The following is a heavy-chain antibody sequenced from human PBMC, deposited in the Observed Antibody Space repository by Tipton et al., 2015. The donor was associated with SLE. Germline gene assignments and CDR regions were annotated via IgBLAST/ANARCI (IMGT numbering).Heavy chain of an antibody. Sequence: LRLSCNVSPGSFSNENFYWSWVRQPAGRGLEWIGRIYNTGSTSYSPSLKSRVTVSLDTSKNQFSLRLTSVTAADTAVYYCASSLGNCAGGTCYLDGDAFQIWGQGTMVTVSS. CDR1: PGSFSNENFY. J-gene: IGHJ3*02. D-gene: IGHD2-15*01. V-gene: IGHV4-61*02. CDR2: IYNTGST. CDR3: ASSLGNCAGGTCYLDGDAFQI.